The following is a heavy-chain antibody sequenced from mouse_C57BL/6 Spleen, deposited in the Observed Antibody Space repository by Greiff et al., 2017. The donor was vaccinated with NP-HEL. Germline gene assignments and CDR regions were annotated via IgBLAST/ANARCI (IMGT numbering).Heavy chain of an antibody. Sequence: QVQLQQSGPELVKPGASVKISCKASGYAFSSSWMNWVKQRPGKGLEWIGRIYPGDGDTNYNGKFKGKATLTADKSSSTAYMQLSSLTSEDSAVYFCARYDGSSPFAYWGQGTLVTVSA. D-gene: IGHD1-1*01. J-gene: IGHJ3*01. V-gene: IGHV1-82*01. CDR2: IYPGDGDT. CDR3: ARYDGSSPFAY. CDR1: GYAFSSSW.